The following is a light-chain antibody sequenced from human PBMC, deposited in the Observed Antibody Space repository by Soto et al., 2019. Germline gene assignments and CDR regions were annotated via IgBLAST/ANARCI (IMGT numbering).Light chain of an antibody. CDR3: QQYNSYSYT. J-gene: IGKJ2*01. Sequence: DIQMTQSPSTLSASVGDRVTITCRASQSISSWLAWYQQKPGKAPKLLIYKASSLESGVPSRFSGSGSGTEFNLTISSPQPDDFATYYCQQYNSYSYTFGQGTKLEIK. CDR2: KAS. V-gene: IGKV1-5*03. CDR1: QSISSW.